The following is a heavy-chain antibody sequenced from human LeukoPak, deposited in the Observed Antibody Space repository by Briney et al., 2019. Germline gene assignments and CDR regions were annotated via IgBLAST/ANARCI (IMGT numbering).Heavy chain of an antibody. CDR3: ARDCYSSGWYCGMDV. J-gene: IGHJ6*02. CDR2: ISSSFSYI. Sequence: GGSLRLSCAASGFTFSSYSMNWVRQAPGKGLEWVSSISSSFSYIYYADSVKGRFTISRHNSKNTLYLQMNSLRAEDTAVYYCARDCYSSGWYCGMDVWGQGTTVTVSS. CDR1: GFTFSSYS. D-gene: IGHD6-19*01. V-gene: IGHV3-21*04.